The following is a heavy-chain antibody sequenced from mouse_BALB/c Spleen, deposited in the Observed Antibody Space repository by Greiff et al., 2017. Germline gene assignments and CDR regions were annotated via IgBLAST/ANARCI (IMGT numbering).Heavy chain of an antibody. Sequence: EVQLQQSGPELVKPGASVKMSCKASGYTFTSYVMHWVKQKPGQGLEWIGYINPYNDGTKYNEKFKGKATLTSDKSSSTAYMELSSLTSEDSAVYYCARGGGRGNYYAMDYWGQGTSVTVSS. CDR1: GYTFTSYV. D-gene: IGHD1-1*01. CDR2: INPYNDGT. J-gene: IGHJ4*01. V-gene: IGHV1-14*01. CDR3: ARGGGRGNYYAMDY.